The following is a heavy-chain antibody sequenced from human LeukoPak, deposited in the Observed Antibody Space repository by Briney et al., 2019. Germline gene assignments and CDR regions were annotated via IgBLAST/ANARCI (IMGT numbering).Heavy chain of an antibody. J-gene: IGHJ6*02. D-gene: IGHD3-10*01. CDR2: ISSSGSTI. CDR3: ARRAKVGVYYYYGMDV. Sequence: GGSLRLSCAASGFTFSDYYMSWIRQAPGKGLEWVSYISSSGSTIYYADSVKGRFTISRDSAKNSLYLQMNSLRAEDTAVYYCARRAKVGVYYYYGMDVWGQGTTVTVSS. V-gene: IGHV3-11*01. CDR1: GFTFSDYY.